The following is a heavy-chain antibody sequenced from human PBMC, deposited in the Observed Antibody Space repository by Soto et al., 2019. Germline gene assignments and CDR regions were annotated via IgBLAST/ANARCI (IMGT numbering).Heavy chain of an antibody. CDR2: ISPRSGGT. V-gene: IGHV1-2*02. CDR3: ARPPGYISDWYYFDL. J-gene: IGHJ4*02. Sequence: ASVKVSCKASGYTFIDYYMHWVRQAPGQGFEWLGRISPRSGGTNYAQKFQGRVTMTWDTSLNTAYMELSSLISEDTAVYYCARPPGYISDWYYFDLWGQGTLVTVSS. CDR1: GYTFIDYY. D-gene: IGHD3-9*01.